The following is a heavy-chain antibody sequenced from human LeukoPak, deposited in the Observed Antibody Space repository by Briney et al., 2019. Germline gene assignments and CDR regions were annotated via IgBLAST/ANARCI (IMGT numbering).Heavy chain of an antibody. CDR1: GFSFSSYW. J-gene: IGHJ4*02. Sequence: GGSLRLSCAASGFSFSSYWMHWVRQAPGKGLVWVSRINSDGSSTSYADSVKGRFTISRGNAKNTLYLQMNSLRAEDTAVYYCARGFGYDNILTYWGQGTLVTVSS. D-gene: IGHD5-12*01. V-gene: IGHV3-74*01. CDR3: ARGFGYDNILTY. CDR2: INSDGSST.